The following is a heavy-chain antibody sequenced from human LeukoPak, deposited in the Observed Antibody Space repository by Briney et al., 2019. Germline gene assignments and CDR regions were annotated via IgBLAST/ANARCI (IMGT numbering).Heavy chain of an antibody. D-gene: IGHD2-15*01. CDR2: ISGSGGST. CDR1: GFTFSSYA. J-gene: IGHJ4*02. V-gene: IGHV3-23*01. CDR3: AKVRRTADIVGVVPPYYFDY. Sequence: AGSLTLSCAGSGFTFSSYAMSWVRQAPGKGLEWVSAISGSGGSTYYADSVKGRFTIARDNCKNTLYLQMNSLRAEDTAVYYCAKVRRTADIVGVVPPYYFDYWGQGTLVTVSS.